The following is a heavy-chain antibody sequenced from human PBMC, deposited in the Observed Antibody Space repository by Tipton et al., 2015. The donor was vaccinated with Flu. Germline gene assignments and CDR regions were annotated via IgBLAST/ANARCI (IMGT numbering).Heavy chain of an antibody. CDR1: GFSFTAYW. V-gene: IGHV3-7*04. J-gene: IGHJ4*02. CDR3: VRAIAASGSL. D-gene: IGHD3-10*01. CDR2: INPDGSEI. Sequence: PLRLSCAGSGFSFTAYWMTWIRQAPGKGLEWVAVINPDGSEIHYRDSVKGRFTLSRDNARNLASLQMRSLRVEDTALYYCVRAIAASGSLWGQGALITVSS.